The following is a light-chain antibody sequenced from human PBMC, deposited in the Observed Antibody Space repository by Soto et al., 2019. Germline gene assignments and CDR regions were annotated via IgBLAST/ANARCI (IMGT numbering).Light chain of an antibody. J-gene: IGKJ1*01. CDR3: QQYNNWWT. V-gene: IGKV3-15*01. CDR1: QSVSSS. CDR2: GAS. Sequence: EIVMTQSPATLSVSPGERATLSCRASQSVSSSLAWCQQKPGQAPRLLIYGASTRATGIPARFSGSGSGTEFTLTISSLQSEDFAVYYCQQYNNWWTFGQGTKVEVK.